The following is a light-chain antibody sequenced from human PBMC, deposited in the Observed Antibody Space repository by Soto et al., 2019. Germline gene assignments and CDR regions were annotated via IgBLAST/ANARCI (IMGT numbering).Light chain of an antibody. J-gene: IGLJ2*01. CDR1: SGHSSYP. CDR3: QTWGTGIVV. CDR2: LNSDGSH. Sequence: QAVVTQSPSASASLGTSVKLTCSLSSGHSSYPIAWHQQQPEKGPRYLMKLNSDGSHSKGDGIPDRFSGSSSGAERYLTISSLQPEDEADYYCQTWGTGIVVFGGGTKLTVL. V-gene: IGLV4-69*01.